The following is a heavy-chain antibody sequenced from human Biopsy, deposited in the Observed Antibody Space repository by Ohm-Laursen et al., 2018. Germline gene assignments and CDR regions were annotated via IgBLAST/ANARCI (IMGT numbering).Heavy chain of an antibody. CDR3: ARGSNDFGGLYFPR. CDR2: ISYTGYT. CDR1: GGSFTGNY. J-gene: IGHJ4*02. D-gene: IGHD4-23*01. Sequence: SETLSLTCTVSGGSFTGNYWSWIRQPPEKGLEWIGHISYTGYTSYNASLKSRVTISVDTSRNHFSLRLSSLTAADTAVYYCARGSNDFGGLYFPRWGQGTLLTVSS. V-gene: IGHV4-59*01.